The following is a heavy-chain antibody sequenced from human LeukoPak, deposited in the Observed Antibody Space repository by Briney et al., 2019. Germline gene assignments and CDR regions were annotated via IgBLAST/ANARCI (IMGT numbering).Heavy chain of an antibody. V-gene: IGHV3-21*01. CDR3: ARDRSGIHYYGMDV. Sequence: GGSLRLSCAASGYTFSSYSMNWVRQAPGKGLEWVSSISSSSSYIYYADSVKGRFTISRDNAKNSLYLQMNSLRAEDTAVYYCARDRSGIHYYGMDVWGQGTTVTVSS. CDR2: ISSSSSYI. J-gene: IGHJ6*02. CDR1: GYTFSSYS. D-gene: IGHD3-10*01.